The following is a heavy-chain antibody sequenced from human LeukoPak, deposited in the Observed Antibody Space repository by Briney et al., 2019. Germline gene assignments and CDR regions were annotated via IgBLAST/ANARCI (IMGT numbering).Heavy chain of an antibody. D-gene: IGHD7-27*01. J-gene: IGHJ4*02. V-gene: IGHV4-39*01. CDR3: ARHGPVSNWGSEYYFDY. Sequence: PSETLSLTCPVSGGSISTNDYSWGWIRQPPGKGLEWIGSIYYSGSTYYNPSLKSRVTISVDTSKNQFSLKLSSVTAADTAVYYCARHGPVSNWGSEYYFDYWGQGTLVTVSS. CDR2: IYYSGST. CDR1: GGSISTNDYS.